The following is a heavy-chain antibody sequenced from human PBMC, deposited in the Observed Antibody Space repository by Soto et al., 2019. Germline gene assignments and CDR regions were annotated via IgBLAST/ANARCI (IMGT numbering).Heavy chain of an antibody. D-gene: IGHD6-13*01. Sequence: SGPTLVNPTQTLTLTCTFSGFSLSTSGMCVSWIRQPPGKALEWLALIDWDDDKYYSTSLKTRLTISKDTSKNQVVLTMTNMDPVDTATYYCARMEQQLDDYYYYYGMDVWGQGTTVTVSS. CDR2: IDWDDDK. J-gene: IGHJ6*02. CDR1: GFSLSTSGMC. CDR3: ARMEQQLDDYYYYYGMDV. V-gene: IGHV2-70*01.